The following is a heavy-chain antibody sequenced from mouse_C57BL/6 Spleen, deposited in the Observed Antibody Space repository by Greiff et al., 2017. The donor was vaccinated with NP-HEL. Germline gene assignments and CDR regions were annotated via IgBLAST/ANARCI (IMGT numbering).Heavy chain of an antibody. CDR3: ARRSYYGSSYYYFDY. J-gene: IGHJ2*01. D-gene: IGHD1-1*01. Sequence: VQLQESGAELVKPGASVKMSCKASGYTFTTYPIEWMKQNHGKSLEWIGNFHPYNDDTKYNEKFKGKATLTVEKSSSTVYLELSRLTSDDSAVYYCARRSYYGSSYYYFDYWGQGTTLTVSS. CDR2: FHPYNDDT. V-gene: IGHV1-47*01. CDR1: GYTFTTYP.